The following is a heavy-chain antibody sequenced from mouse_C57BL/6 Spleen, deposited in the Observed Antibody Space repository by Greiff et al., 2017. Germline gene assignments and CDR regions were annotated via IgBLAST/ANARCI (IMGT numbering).Heavy chain of an antibody. V-gene: IGHV1-26*01. CDR2: INPNNGGT. Sequence: EVKLQQSGPELVKPGASVKISCKASGYTFTDYYMNWVKQSHGKSLEWIGDINPNNGGTSYNQKFKGKATLTVDKSSSTAYMELRSLTSEDSAVYYCARLGGFYAMDYWGQGTSVTVSS. CDR3: ARLGGFYAMDY. J-gene: IGHJ4*01. CDR1: GYTFTDYY. D-gene: IGHD3-1*01.